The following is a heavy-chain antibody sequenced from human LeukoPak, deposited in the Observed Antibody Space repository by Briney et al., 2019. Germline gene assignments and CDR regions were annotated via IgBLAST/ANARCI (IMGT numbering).Heavy chain of an antibody. V-gene: IGHV3-21*01. J-gene: IGHJ4*02. D-gene: IGHD2/OR15-2a*01. CDR1: GFTFSSYS. CDR2: ISSSSSYI. CDR3: VSFYETY. Sequence: PGGSLRLSCAASGFTFSSYSMNWVRQAPGERLEWVSSISSSSSYIYYADSVKGRFTISRDDAKNSLFLQMNSLRAEDTAVYYCVSFYETYWGRGTLVTVSS.